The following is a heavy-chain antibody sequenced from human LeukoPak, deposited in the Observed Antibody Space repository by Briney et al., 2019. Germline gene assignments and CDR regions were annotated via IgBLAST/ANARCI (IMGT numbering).Heavy chain of an antibody. CDR2: IYHSGST. Sequence: SGTLSLTCAVSGGSISSSNWWSWVRQPPGKGLEWIGEIYHSGSTNYNPSLKSRVTISVDKSKNQFSLKLSSVTAADTAVYYCARDSYYYDSSGYYAFDYWGQGTLVTVSS. J-gene: IGHJ4*02. CDR3: ARDSYYYDSSGYYAFDY. D-gene: IGHD3-22*01. CDR1: GGSISSSNW. V-gene: IGHV4-4*02.